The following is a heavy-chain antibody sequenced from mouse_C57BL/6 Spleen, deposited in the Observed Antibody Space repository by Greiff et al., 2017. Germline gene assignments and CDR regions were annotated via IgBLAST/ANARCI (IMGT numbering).Heavy chain of an antibody. D-gene: IGHD2-14*01. J-gene: IGHJ4*01. V-gene: IGHV1-54*01. CDR2: INPGSGGT. Sequence: QVQLQQSGAELVRPGTSVKVSCKASGYAFTNYLIEWVKQRPGQGLEWIGVINPGSGGTNYNEKFKGKATLTADKSSSTAYMQLSSLTSEDSAVYFCARSFAIGDDGAMGYWGQGASVTVAS. CDR1: GYAFTNYL. CDR3: ARSFAIGDDGAMGY.